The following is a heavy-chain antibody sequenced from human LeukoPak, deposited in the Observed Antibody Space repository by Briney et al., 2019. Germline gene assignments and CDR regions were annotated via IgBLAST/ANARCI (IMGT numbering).Heavy chain of an antibody. Sequence: PGGSLRLSCAASGFTFSSYSMKWVRQATGKGLEWVSSISSSTNYIYYADSVKGRFTISRDNAKYSLYLQMNSLRAEDTAVYYCARAPVYDSSHDYWGQGTLVTVSS. CDR2: ISSSTNYI. CDR1: GFTFSSYS. D-gene: IGHD3-22*01. J-gene: IGHJ4*02. V-gene: IGHV3-21*01. CDR3: ARAPVYDSSHDY.